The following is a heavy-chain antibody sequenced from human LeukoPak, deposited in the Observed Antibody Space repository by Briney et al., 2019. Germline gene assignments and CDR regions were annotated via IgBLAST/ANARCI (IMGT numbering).Heavy chain of an antibody. CDR2: VYITGST. CDR1: GGSIGNYY. V-gene: IGHV4-4*07. Sequence: PSETLSLTCTVPGGSIGNYYWNWIRQSPGKGLEWIGRVYITGSTNYNPSLKSRVTMSVDTSTNQFSLNVTSVTAADTAVYYCARGGTDSSGYYYGGTDFDYWGQGTLVTVSS. D-gene: IGHD3-22*01. CDR3: ARGGTDSSGYYYGGTDFDY. J-gene: IGHJ4*02.